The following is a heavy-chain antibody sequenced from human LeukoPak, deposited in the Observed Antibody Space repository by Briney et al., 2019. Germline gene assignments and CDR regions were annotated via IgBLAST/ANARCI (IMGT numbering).Heavy chain of an antibody. Sequence: SETLSLTCTVSGGSTSNYFCTWLRQSAGKGLEWIGRIHTSGNTNYNPSLKSRVSMSVDTSKNQFSLKLSSVTAADTAVYYCARDPEGHGYYFDYWGQGALVTVSP. D-gene: IGHD3-3*01. CDR2: IHTSGNT. CDR3: ARDPEGHGYYFDY. CDR1: GGSTSNYF. J-gene: IGHJ4*02. V-gene: IGHV4-4*07.